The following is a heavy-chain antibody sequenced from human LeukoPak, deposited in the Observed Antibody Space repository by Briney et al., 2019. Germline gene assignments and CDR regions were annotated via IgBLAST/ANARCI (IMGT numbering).Heavy chain of an antibody. CDR1: GGSISSSSYY. CDR3: ARDRKVGPNWFDP. D-gene: IGHD1-26*01. J-gene: IGHJ5*02. V-gene: IGHV4-39*02. CDR2: IYFSGST. Sequence: SETLSLTCTVSGGSISSSSYYWGWICQPPGKDLEWIGSIYFSGSTYYNPSLKSRVTISVDTSKNQFSLKLSSVTAADTAVYYCARDRKVGPNWFDPWGQGTLVTVA.